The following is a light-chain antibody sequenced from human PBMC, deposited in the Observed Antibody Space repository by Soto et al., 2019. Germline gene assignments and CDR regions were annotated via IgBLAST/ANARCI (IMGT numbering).Light chain of an antibody. Sequence: EVVLTQSPATLSLSPGERATLSCRASQSVSNYLAWYQQRPGQAPRLLIYDASNRATGIPARFSGSGSGTDFTLTISSLEPEDFAVYYCQQRSNWITFGQGTRLEIE. CDR3: QQRSNWIT. CDR2: DAS. CDR1: QSVSNY. V-gene: IGKV3-11*01. J-gene: IGKJ5*01.